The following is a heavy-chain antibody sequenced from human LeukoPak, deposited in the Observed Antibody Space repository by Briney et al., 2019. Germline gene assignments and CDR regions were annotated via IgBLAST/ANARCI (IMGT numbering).Heavy chain of an antibody. J-gene: IGHJ4*02. CDR1: GYTFTDYY. CDR2: INAKNGGT. Sequence: GASVKVSCKASGYTFTDYYLRWVRQAPGQGLEWMGWINAKNGGTEYAQKFQGRVTLTRDTSISTAYMVLTSLRYDDTAVYYCARVTSGTYHYWGQGTLVTISS. CDR3: ARVTSGTYHY. D-gene: IGHD1-26*01. V-gene: IGHV1-2*02.